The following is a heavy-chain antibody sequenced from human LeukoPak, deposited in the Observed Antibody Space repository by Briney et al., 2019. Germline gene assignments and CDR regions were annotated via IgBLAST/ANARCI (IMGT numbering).Heavy chain of an antibody. CDR1: GFTFSGSA. V-gene: IGHV3-73*01. CDR2: IRSKANSYAT. Sequence: GGSLRLSCAASGFTFSGSAMHWVRQASGKGLEWVGRIRSKANSYATAYAALVKGRFTISRDDSKNTAYLQMNSLKTEDTAVYYCTRHMYSSDYWGQGTLVTVSS. CDR3: TRHMYSSDY. D-gene: IGHD6-13*01. J-gene: IGHJ4*02.